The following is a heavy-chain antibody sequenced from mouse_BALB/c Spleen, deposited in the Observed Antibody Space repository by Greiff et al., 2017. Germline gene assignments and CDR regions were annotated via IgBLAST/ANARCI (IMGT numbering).Heavy chain of an antibody. CDR2: ISSGGSYT. V-gene: IGHV5-6*02. D-gene: IGHD3-1*01. CDR1: GFTFSSYG. J-gene: IGHJ4*01. CDR3: ARRSARADYAMDY. Sequence: EVKLVESGGDLVKPGGSLKLSCAASGFTFSSYGMSWVRQTPDKRLEWVATISSGGSYTYYPDSVKGRFTISRDNAKNTLYLQMSSLKSEDTAMYYCARRSARADYAMDYWGQGTSVTVSS.